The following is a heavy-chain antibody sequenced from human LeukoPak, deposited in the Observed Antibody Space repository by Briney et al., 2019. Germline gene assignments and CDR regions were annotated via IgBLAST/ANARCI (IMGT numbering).Heavy chain of an antibody. V-gene: IGHV3-48*03. J-gene: IGHJ6*03. CDR3: ARDGNRDGDMDV. D-gene: IGHD1-1*01. CDR1: GFTFSSYE. CDR2: ISSSGSTI. Sequence: QPGGSLRLSCAASGFTFSSYEMNWVRQAPGKGLEWVSYISSSGSTIYYAGSVKGRFTVSRDSVKRSLYLQMNSLRAEDTAVYYCARDGNRDGDMDVWGEGTTVTVSS.